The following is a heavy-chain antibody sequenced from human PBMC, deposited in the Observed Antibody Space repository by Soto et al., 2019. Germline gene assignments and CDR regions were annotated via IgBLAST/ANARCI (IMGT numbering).Heavy chain of an antibody. CDR1: GCSISRGGYY. V-gene: IGHV4-31*03. D-gene: IGHD2-15*01. CDR3: ARESTNCSGGSCYSGAFDI. J-gene: IGHJ3*02. CDR2: IYYSGST. Sequence: SETLSLTCTVSGCSISRGGYYWSWIRQHPGKGLEWIGYIYYSGSTYYNPSLKSRVTISVDTSKNQFSLKLSSVTAADTAVYYCARESTNCSGGSCYSGAFDIWGQGTMVTVSS.